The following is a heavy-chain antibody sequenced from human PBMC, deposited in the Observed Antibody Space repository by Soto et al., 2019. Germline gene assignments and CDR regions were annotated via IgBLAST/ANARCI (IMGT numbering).Heavy chain of an antibody. Sequence: SLRLSCAASGFTFRNYAMHWVRRTPGKGLEWVSGIRWPSGTIGYADSVRGRFTISRDNAKNSLYLQMNSLRPEDTALYYCVKEKLYSNYEYYFDYWGQGTLVTVSS. CDR3: VKEKLYSNYEYYFDY. CDR2: IRWPSGTI. CDR1: GFTFRNYA. D-gene: IGHD4-4*01. V-gene: IGHV3-9*01. J-gene: IGHJ4*02.